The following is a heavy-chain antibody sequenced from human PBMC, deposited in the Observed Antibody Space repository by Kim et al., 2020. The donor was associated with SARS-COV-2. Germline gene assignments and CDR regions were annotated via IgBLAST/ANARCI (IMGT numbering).Heavy chain of an antibody. V-gene: IGHV1-3*01. CDR2: INAGNGNT. CDR1: GYTFTSYA. J-gene: IGHJ4*02. CDR3: ARARPYYYDSSGYYYTY. D-gene: IGHD3-22*01. Sequence: ASVKVSCKASGYTFTSYAMHWVRQAPGQRLEWMGWINAGNGNTKYSQKFQGRVTITRDTSASTAYMELSSLRSEDTAVYYCARARPYYYDSSGYYYTYWGQGTLVTVSS.